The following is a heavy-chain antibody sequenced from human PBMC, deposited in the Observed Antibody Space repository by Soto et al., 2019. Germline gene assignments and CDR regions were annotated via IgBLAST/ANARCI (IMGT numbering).Heavy chain of an antibody. V-gene: IGHV3-48*03. Sequence: GGSLRLSCAASGFTFSSYEMNWFRQAPGKGLEWVSYISSSGSTIYYADSVKGRFTISRDNAKNSLYLQMNSLRAEDTAVYYCARVYRSGGSCYFAFDIWGQGTMVTVSS. CDR2: ISSSGSTI. J-gene: IGHJ3*02. D-gene: IGHD2-15*01. CDR1: GFTFSSYE. CDR3: ARVYRSGGSCYFAFDI.